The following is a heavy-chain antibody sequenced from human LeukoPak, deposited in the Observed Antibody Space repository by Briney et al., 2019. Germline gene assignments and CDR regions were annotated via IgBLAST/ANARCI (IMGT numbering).Heavy chain of an antibody. D-gene: IGHD1-26*01. V-gene: IGHV3-33*01. CDR1: GFTFSAHG. CDR3: ARGVGATGQYGMDV. J-gene: IGHJ6*02. CDR2: TWYDGSYK. Sequence: RGGSLRLSCAASGFTFSAHGMHWVRQAPGKGLEWVAVTWYDGSYKYYADSVKGRFTMSRDNSKKTLYLQMNSVRAEDTAVYYCARGVGATGQYGMDVWGQGTTVTVSS.